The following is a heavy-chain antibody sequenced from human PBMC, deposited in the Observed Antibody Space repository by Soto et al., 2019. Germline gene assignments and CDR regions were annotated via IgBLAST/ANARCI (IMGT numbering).Heavy chain of an antibody. D-gene: IGHD2-21*02. CDR3: AADPYCGGDCYFDY. CDR1: GFTFFTSA. J-gene: IGHJ4*03. V-gene: IGHV1-58*01. CDR2: IVVGSGNT. Sequence: SVKVSCKASGFTFFTSAVQWVRQARGQGLEWIEWIVVGSGNTNYAQKFQERVTITRDMSTNTAYMELTSLRSEDTAVYYCAADPYCGGDCYFDYWGQGTTVTVSS.